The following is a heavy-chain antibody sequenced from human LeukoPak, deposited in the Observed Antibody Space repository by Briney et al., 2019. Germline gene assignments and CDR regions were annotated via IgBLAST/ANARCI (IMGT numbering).Heavy chain of an antibody. CDR3: ARARSSTSTIGH. CDR2: ISSSSSYI. Sequence: PDRSLRLSCAASGFTFSSYSMNWVRQAPGKGLEWVSSISSSSSYIYYADSVKGRFTISRDNAKNSLYLQMNSLRAEDTAVYYCARARSSTSTIGHWGQGTLVTVSS. J-gene: IGHJ4*02. D-gene: IGHD2-2*01. CDR1: GFTFSSYS. V-gene: IGHV3-21*01.